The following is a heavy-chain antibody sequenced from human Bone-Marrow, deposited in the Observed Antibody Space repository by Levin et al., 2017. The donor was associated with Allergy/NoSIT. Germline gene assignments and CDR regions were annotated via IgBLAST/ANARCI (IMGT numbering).Heavy chain of an antibody. Sequence: KVSCKASGYNFATKWIGWVRQMPGKGLEWMGIIYPGDSDTRYSPSFQGQVTISADKSISTAYLQWTSLKASDTAIYYCARRFSGYERLDYWGQGTLVTVSS. CDR2: IYPGDSDT. D-gene: IGHD5-12*01. V-gene: IGHV5-51*01. CDR3: ARRFSGYERLDY. J-gene: IGHJ4*02. CDR1: GYNFATKW.